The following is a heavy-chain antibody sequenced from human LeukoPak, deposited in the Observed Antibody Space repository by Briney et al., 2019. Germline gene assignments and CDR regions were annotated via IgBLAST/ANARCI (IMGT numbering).Heavy chain of an antibody. CDR3: ARDGGATMVRGVATYDS. Sequence: GGSLRLSCAASGFTFDDFAMHWVRQAPGKGLEWVSGISWNSGSIGYADSVKGRFTISRDNAKSSLFLQMNSLRAEDTAVYYCARDGGATMVRGVATYDSWGQGTLVTVSS. CDR1: GFTFDDFA. J-gene: IGHJ4*02. V-gene: IGHV3-9*01. CDR2: ISWNSGSI. D-gene: IGHD3-10*01.